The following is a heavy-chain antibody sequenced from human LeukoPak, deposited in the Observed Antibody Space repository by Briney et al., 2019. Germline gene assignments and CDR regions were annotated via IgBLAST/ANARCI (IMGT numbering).Heavy chain of an antibody. J-gene: IGHJ5*02. CDR1: GGSITSYY. CDR2: IYTSGST. Sequence: SETLSLTCTVSGGSITSYYWSWIRQPAGKGLEWIGRIYTSGSTNYNPSLKSRVTMSVDTSKNQFSLKLSSVTAADTAVYYCARDLKELGYCSSTSCLSNWFDPWGQGTLVTVSS. CDR3: ARDLKELGYCSSTSCLSNWFDP. D-gene: IGHD2-2*01. V-gene: IGHV4-4*07.